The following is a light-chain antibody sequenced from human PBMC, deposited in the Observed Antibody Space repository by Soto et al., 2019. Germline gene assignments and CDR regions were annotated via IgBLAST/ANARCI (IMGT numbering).Light chain of an antibody. V-gene: IGLV2-14*03. Sequence: QSVLAQPASLSGSPGQSITISCTGARSDVGGFDHVSWYQQHPGKVPRLLIYDVSSRPSGVSDRFSGSKSGNTASLTISGLQAEDEADYYCNSFTTTNTYVFGTGTKVTVL. CDR1: RSDVGGFDH. J-gene: IGLJ1*01. CDR3: NSFTTTNTYV. CDR2: DVS.